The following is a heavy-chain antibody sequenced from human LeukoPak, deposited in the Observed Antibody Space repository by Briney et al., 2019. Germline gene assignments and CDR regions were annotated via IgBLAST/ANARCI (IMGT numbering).Heavy chain of an antibody. CDR2: ISDRGDST. V-gene: IGHV3-23*01. CDR1: GFTFNNYA. D-gene: IGHD2-2*01. J-gene: IGHJ6*02. CDR3: AKYQNRPYYHYAMDV. Sequence: GGSLRLSCAASGFTFNNYAMTWVRQASGKGLEWVSIISDRGDSTYYADSVKGRFTISRDNSKNALYLQMSSLRAEDTAVYDGAKYQNRPYYHYAMDVWGQGTTVTVSS.